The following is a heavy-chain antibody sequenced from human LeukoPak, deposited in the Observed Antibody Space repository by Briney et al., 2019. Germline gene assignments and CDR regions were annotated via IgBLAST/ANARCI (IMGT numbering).Heavy chain of an antibody. V-gene: IGHV4-34*01. J-gene: IGHJ6*03. D-gene: IGHD1-26*01. CDR2: INHSGST. Sequence: SETLSLTCAVYGESFIYNYWTWIRQPPGKGLEWIGEINHSGSTNYNPSLKSRVTMSVDRAKNQFSLNLSSVTAADTAVYYCARRRVGTTFYYYYYMDVWGKGTTVTISS. CDR3: ARRRVGTTFYYYYYMDV. CDR1: GESFIYNY.